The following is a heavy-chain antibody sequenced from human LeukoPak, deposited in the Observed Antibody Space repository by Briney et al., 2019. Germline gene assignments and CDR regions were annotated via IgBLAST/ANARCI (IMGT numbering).Heavy chain of an antibody. J-gene: IGHJ5*02. CDR1: GYTFTGYY. V-gene: IGHV1-8*02. Sequence: GASVKVSCKTSGYTFTGYYMHWVRQAPGQGLEWMGWMNPNSGNTGYAQKFQGRVTMTRDTSISTAYMELSSLRSEDTAVYYCARSNYGGKRWFDPWGQGTLVTVSS. CDR2: MNPNSGNT. CDR3: ARSNYGGKRWFDP. D-gene: IGHD4-23*01.